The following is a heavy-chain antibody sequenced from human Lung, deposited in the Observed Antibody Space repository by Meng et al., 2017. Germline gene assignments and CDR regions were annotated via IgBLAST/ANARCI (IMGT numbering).Heavy chain of an antibody. D-gene: IGHD4-11*01. Sequence: QGQLQRGGAGLSEPSETPSPAGVVSGGSFSDYYWSWIRQPPGKGLEWIGEINHSGSTNYNPSLESRATISVDTSQNNLSLKLSSVTAADSAVYYCARGPTTMAHDFDYWGQGTLVTVSS. CDR1: GGSFSDYY. CDR3: ARGPTTMAHDFDY. CDR2: INHSGST. J-gene: IGHJ4*02. V-gene: IGHV4-34*01.